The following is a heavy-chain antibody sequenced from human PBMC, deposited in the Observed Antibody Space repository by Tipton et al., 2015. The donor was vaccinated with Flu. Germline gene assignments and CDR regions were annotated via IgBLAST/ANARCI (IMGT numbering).Heavy chain of an antibody. CDR2: TYYRSNWYN. V-gene: IGHV6-1*01. D-gene: IGHD4-11*01. CDR1: GDSVSSNSAA. J-gene: IGHJ4*02. CDR3: ARAEAASDYSNRLFDY. Sequence: GLVKPSQTLSLTCAISGDSVSSNSAAWNWIRQSPSSGLEWLGRTYYRSNWYNDYAVSLKSRITINPETSKNQFSLQLNSVTPEDTAVYYCARAEAASDYSNRLFDYWGQGTLVTVSS.